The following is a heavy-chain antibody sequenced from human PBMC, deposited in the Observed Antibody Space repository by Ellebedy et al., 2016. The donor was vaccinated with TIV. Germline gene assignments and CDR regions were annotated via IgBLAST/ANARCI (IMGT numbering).Heavy chain of an antibody. V-gene: IGHV3-23*01. CDR2: ISISDGST. Sequence: GESLKISXAASGFSISNYAMSWVRQAPGKGLEWISTISISDGSTQYADSVEGRFTNSRDESTNTLYLQMNSLRAEDTAVYYCARDPLPIVVVVAATVGQYGMDVWGQGTTVTVSS. D-gene: IGHD2-15*01. CDR1: GFSISNYA. CDR3: ARDPLPIVVVVAATVGQYGMDV. J-gene: IGHJ6*02.